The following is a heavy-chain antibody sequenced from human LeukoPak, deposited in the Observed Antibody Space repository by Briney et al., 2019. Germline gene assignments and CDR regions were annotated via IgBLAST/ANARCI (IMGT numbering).Heavy chain of an antibody. D-gene: IGHD5-18*01. V-gene: IGHV4-59*01. CDR2: IYYSGST. CDR1: GGSISSYY. Sequence: SSETLSLTCTVSGGSISSYYWSWIRQPPGKGLEWIGYIYYSGSTNYNPSLKSRVTISVDTSKNQFSLKLSSVTAADTAVYYCARDTAMVKGAFDIWGQGTMVTVSS. J-gene: IGHJ3*02. CDR3: ARDTAMVKGAFDI.